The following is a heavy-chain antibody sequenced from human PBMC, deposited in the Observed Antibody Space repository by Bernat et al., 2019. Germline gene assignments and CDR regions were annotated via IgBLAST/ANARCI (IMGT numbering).Heavy chain of an antibody. CDR1: GFTFSSYG. V-gene: IGHV3-30*18. Sequence: QVQLVESGGGVVQPGRSLRLSCAASGFTFSSYGMHWVRPAPGKGLEWVAVISNDGRNKYYADSVKDRLTISRDNSQNTLYLQMNSLRVEDTAVYYCAKERDSSNWYGGGFDYWGQGTLVTVSS. CDR3: AKERDSSNWYGGGFDY. J-gene: IGHJ4*02. D-gene: IGHD6-13*01. CDR2: ISNDGRNK.